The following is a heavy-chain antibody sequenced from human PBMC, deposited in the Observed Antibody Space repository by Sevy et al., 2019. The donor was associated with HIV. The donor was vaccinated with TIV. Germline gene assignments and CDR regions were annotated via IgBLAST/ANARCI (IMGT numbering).Heavy chain of an antibody. CDR2: IRQDGSEK. CDR3: ARDVTTAIFGVLRDYGMDV. J-gene: IGHJ6*02. Sequence: GGCLRLSCAASGFTFSTYWMSWVRQAPGRGLEWVANIRQDGSEKYYVDSVKGRFTISKDNAKNSLYLQMNSLRAEDTAVYYCARDVTTAIFGVLRDYGMDVWGQGTTVTVSS. CDR1: GFTFSTYW. D-gene: IGHD3-3*01. V-gene: IGHV3-7*01.